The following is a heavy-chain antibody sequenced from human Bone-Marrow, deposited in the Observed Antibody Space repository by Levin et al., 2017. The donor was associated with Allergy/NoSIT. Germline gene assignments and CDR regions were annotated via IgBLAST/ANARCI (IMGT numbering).Heavy chain of an antibody. D-gene: IGHD2-8*02. CDR3: ARLVLETVPANIYFES. V-gene: IGHV1-18*01. Sequence: ASVKVSCKASGYNFISYGITWVRQAPGQGLEWMGWTSAYHGNSNSAQKFQGRLTMTTDTATSTAYMELENLRSDDTAVYYCARLVLETVPANIYFESWGPGTLVTVSS. CDR2: TSAYHGNS. CDR1: GYNFISYG. J-gene: IGHJ4*02.